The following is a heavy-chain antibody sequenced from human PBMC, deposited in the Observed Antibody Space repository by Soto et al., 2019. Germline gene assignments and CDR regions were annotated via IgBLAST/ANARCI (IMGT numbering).Heavy chain of an antibody. CDR2: ISGSGGST. Sequence: GGSLRLCCAASGFTFSSYAMSWVRQAPGKGLEWVSAISGSGGSTYYADSVKGRFTISRDNSKNTLYLQMNSLRAEDTAVYYCAKFRVIVVALDAFDIWGQGTMVTVSS. CDR1: GFTFSSYA. D-gene: IGHD3-22*01. J-gene: IGHJ3*02. CDR3: AKFRVIVVALDAFDI. V-gene: IGHV3-23*01.